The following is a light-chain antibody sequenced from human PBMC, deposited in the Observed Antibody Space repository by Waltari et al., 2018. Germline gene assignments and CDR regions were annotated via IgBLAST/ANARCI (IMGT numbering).Light chain of an antibody. CDR3: SSYTSSSTVV. V-gene: IGLV2-18*02. J-gene: IGLJ2*01. Sequence: QSALTQPPSVSGSPGQSVTISCTGTSRDVGGYNRVSWYQQPPGTAPKLMIYEVSNRPSGVPDRFSGSKSGNTASLTISGLQAEDEADYYCSSYTSSSTVVFGGGTKLTVL. CDR2: EVS. CDR1: SRDVGGYNR.